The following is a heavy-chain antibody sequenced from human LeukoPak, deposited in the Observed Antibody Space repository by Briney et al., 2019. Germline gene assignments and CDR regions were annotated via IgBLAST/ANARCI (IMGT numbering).Heavy chain of an antibody. CDR3: ARDLLRDILI. CDR2: IYSGGST. V-gene: IGHV3-53*01. Sequence: GGSLILSCAASGFTVSSNYMSWLRQAPGKGLQWVSVIYSGGSTYYADSVKGRFTISRDNSKNTLYLQMNSLRAEDTAVYYCARDLLRDILIWGQGTMVTVSS. J-gene: IGHJ3*02. D-gene: IGHD2-15*01. CDR1: GFTVSSNY.